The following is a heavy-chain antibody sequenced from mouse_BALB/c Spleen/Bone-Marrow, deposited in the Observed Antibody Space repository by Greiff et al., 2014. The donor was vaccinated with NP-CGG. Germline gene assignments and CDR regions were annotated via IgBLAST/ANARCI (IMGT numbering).Heavy chain of an antibody. J-gene: IGHJ2*01. CDR3: ARYDGYLDY. D-gene: IGHD2-3*01. CDR2: INPGSGST. V-gene: IGHV1-54*01. Sequence: LQESGAELVRPGTSVKVSCKASGYAFTDYLMEWLKQRPGQGLEWIGVINPGSGSTNYNEKFKDKATLTADKSSSTAYMQLSSLTSDDAAVYFCARYDGYLDYWGQGTILTVSS. CDR1: GYAFTDYL.